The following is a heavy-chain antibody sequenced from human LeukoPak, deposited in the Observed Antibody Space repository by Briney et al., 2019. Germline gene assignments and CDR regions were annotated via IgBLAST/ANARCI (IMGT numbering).Heavy chain of an antibody. D-gene: IGHD6-6*01. Sequence: SETLSLTCNVSGDSISNGDYYWNWIRQHPGKGLEWIGYIYFSGSTFYNPSLKSRVTFSIDTSKNQVSMRLNSVTAADTAVYYCARSPLVFYFDYWGRGALVTVSS. CDR2: IYFSGST. V-gene: IGHV4-31*03. J-gene: IGHJ4*02. CDR1: GDSISNGDYY. CDR3: ARSPLVFYFDY.